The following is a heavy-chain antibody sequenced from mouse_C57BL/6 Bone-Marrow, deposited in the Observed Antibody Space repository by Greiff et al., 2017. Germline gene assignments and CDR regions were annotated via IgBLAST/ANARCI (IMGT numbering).Heavy chain of an antibody. CDR3: AREDDYHAVWG. Sequence: DVMLVESGGGLVKPGGSLKLSCAASGFTFSDYAMHWVRQAPEKGLEWVAYISSGSSTIYYADTVKGRFTISRDNAKNNLFLQMTRLRSEDTAMYYWAREDDYHAVWGWGQGVSVSSSS. CDR1: GFTFSDYA. D-gene: IGHD2-4*01. J-gene: IGHJ4*01. CDR2: ISSGSSTI. V-gene: IGHV5-17*01.